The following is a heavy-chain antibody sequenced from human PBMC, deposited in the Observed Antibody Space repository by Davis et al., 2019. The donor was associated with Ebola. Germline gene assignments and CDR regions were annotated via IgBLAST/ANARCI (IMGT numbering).Heavy chain of an antibody. J-gene: IGHJ5*02. V-gene: IGHV4-59*01. CDR3: ARQGWSGYSLRHWLDP. CDR2: IYYSGST. CDR1: GSSISSYY. Sequence: MPSETLSPTCPVSGSSISSYYWSWIRQPPGKGLEWIGSIYYSGSTNYNPSLKSPVTTSVDTSKNQFSLRLSSVTAADTAVYYCARQGWSGYSLRHWLDPWGRGTLVTVSS. D-gene: IGHD3-3*01.